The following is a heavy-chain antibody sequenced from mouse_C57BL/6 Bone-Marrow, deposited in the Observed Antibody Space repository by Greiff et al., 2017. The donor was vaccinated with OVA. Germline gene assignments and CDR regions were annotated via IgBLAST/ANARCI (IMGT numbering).Heavy chain of an antibody. V-gene: IGHV2-9*01. CDR2: IWGGGST. Sequence: VKLMESGPGLVEPSQSLSITCTVSGFSLTSYGVDWVRQPPGKGLEWLGEIWGGGSTNYNSALMSRLSISKDNSKSQVILKMNSLQTDDTSMYYCAKRLLRRGYYAMDYWGQGTSVTVSS. D-gene: IGHD2-12*01. CDR3: AKRLLRRGYYAMDY. CDR1: GFSLTSYG. J-gene: IGHJ4*01.